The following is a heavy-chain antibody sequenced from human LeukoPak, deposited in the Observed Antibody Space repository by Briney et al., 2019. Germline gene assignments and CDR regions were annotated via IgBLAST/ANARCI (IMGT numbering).Heavy chain of an antibody. D-gene: IGHD3-10*01. CDR1: GGSFSGYY. J-gene: IGHJ2*01. V-gene: IGHV4-34*09. CDR2: IYYSGST. CDR3: ARVGSSLPHWYFDL. Sequence: SETLSLTCAVYGGSFSGYYWSWIRQPPGKGLEWIGYIYYSGSTYYNPSLKSRVTISVDTSKNQFFLKLSSVTAADTAVYYCARVGSSLPHWYFDLWGRGTLVTVSS.